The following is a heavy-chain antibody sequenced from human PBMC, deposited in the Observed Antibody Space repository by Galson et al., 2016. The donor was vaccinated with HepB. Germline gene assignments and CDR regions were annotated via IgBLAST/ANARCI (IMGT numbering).Heavy chain of an antibody. Sequence: SLRLSCAASGFTFSTYEMNWVRQAPGKGLEWISYIDTGGDTIHYADSVKGRFTISRDNARNSLYLQLTSLRAEDTAVYYRACMGPIVQFTGGDFWGQGTLVSVSS. V-gene: IGHV3-48*03. J-gene: IGHJ4*02. D-gene: IGHD2-8*02. CDR2: IDTGGDTI. CDR1: GFTFSTYE. CDR3: ACMGPIVQFTGGDF.